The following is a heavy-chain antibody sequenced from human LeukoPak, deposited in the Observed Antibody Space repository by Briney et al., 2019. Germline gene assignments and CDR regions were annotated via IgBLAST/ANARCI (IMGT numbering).Heavy chain of an antibody. CDR2: INHSGST. J-gene: IGHJ3*02. CDR3: ARGGPPITMIVDVAGNAFDI. Sequence: PSETLSLTCAVYGGSFSGYYWSWIRQPPGKGLEWIGEINHSGSTNYNPSLKSRVTISVDTSKNQFSLKLSSVTAAETAVYYCARGGPPITMIVDVAGNAFDIWGQGTMVTVSS. V-gene: IGHV4-34*01. D-gene: IGHD3-22*01. CDR1: GGSFSGYY.